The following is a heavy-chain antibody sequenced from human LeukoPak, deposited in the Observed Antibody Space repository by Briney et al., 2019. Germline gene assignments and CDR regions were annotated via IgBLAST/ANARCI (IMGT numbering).Heavy chain of an antibody. Sequence: GASVKVSCKASGYTFTSYDINWVRQATGQGLEWMGWMNPNSGNTGYAQKFQGRVTMTRNTSISTAYMELSSLRSEVTAVYYCARAMGYDFWSGYLGGFDYYGMDVWGQGTTVTVSS. CDR2: MNPNSGNT. V-gene: IGHV1-8*01. CDR1: GYTFTSYD. CDR3: ARAMGYDFWSGYLGGFDYYGMDV. J-gene: IGHJ6*02. D-gene: IGHD3-3*01.